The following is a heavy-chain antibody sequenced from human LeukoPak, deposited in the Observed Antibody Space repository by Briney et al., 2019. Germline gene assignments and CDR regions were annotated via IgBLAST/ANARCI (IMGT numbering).Heavy chain of an antibody. Sequence: GGSLRLSCAASGFTFSSYSMNWVRQAPGKGLEWVAVISYDGSNKYYADSVKGRFTISRDNSKNTLYLQMNSLRAEDTAVYYCAKALLYYDSSGYVDYWGQGTLVTVSS. CDR3: AKALLYYDSSGYVDY. D-gene: IGHD3-22*01. CDR2: ISYDGSNK. CDR1: GFTFSSYS. V-gene: IGHV3-30*18. J-gene: IGHJ4*02.